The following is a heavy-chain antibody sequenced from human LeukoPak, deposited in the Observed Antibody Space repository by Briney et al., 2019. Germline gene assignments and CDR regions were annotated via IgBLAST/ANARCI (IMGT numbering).Heavy chain of an antibody. Sequence: ASVKVSCKASGYTLTIYDINWVRHATGQGLEWMGWMNPNSGNTGYAQKFQGRVTMTRNTSISTAYMELSSLRSEDTAVYYCARGHYYGSGSYNYWGQGTLVTVSS. CDR1: GYTLTIYD. D-gene: IGHD3-10*01. CDR3: ARGHYYGSGSYNY. V-gene: IGHV1-8*01. J-gene: IGHJ4*02. CDR2: MNPNSGNT.